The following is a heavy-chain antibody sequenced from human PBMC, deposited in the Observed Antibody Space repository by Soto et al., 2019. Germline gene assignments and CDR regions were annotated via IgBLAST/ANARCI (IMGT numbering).Heavy chain of an antibody. Sequence: SETLSLTCTVSGGSISSSSYYWGWIRQPPGKGLEWIGSIYYSGSTYYNPSLKSRVTISVDTSKNQFSLKLSSVTAADTAVYYCARHLRYYDILTRSFYYYYYGMDVWGQGTTVTVSS. D-gene: IGHD3-9*01. CDR2: IYYSGST. CDR1: GGSISSSSYY. CDR3: ARHLRYYDILTRSFYYYYYGMDV. V-gene: IGHV4-39*01. J-gene: IGHJ6*02.